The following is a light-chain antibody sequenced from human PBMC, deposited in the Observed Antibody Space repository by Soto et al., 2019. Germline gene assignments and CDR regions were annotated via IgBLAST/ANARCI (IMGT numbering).Light chain of an antibody. CDR3: QQRSNWPPIT. Sequence: EIVLTQSPATLSLSPGERATLSFRASESVSSYLACYQQKPGQAPRLLIYDASNRATGIPARFSGSGSGTDFTLTISCLEPEDFAVYYCQQRSNWPPITFGQVTRLEIK. CDR2: DAS. J-gene: IGKJ5*01. CDR1: ESVSSY. V-gene: IGKV3-11*01.